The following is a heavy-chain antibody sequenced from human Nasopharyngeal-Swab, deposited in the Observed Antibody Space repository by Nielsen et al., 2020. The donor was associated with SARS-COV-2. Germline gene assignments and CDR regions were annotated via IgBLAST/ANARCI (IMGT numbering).Heavy chain of an antibody. Sequence: SETLSLTCAVYGGSFSGYYWSWIRQPPGKGLEWIGEINHSGSTNYNPSLKSRVTISEDTSKNQFSLKLSSVTAADTAVYYCARNGYSGYYYYYGMDVWGQGTTVTVSS. D-gene: IGHD5-12*01. V-gene: IGHV4-34*01. CDR3: ARNGYSGYYYYYGMDV. J-gene: IGHJ6*02. CDR2: INHSGST. CDR1: GGSFSGYY.